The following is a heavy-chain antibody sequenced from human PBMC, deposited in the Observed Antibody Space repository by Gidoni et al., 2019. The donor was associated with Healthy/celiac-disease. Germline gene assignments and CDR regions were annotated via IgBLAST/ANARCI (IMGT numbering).Heavy chain of an antibody. CDR1: GFTFSSYG. V-gene: IGHV3-33*01. J-gene: IGHJ4*02. CDR2: IWYDGSNK. D-gene: IGHD1-26*01. Sequence: QVQLVESGGGVVQPGRSLRLSCAASGFTFSSYGMHWVRQAPGKGLEWVAVIWYDGSNKYYADSVKCRFTISRDNSKNTLYLQMNSLRAEDTAVYYCARERFPPRVGPDFDYWGQGTLVTVSS. CDR3: ARERFPPRVGPDFDY.